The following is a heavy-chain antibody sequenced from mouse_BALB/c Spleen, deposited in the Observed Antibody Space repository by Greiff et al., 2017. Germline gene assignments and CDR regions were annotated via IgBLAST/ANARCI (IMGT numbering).Heavy chain of an antibody. CDR3: GRELWNGFDY. D-gene: IGHD1-1*02. CDR2: IRSKSNNYAT. CDR1: GFTFNTYA. J-gene: IGHJ2*01. Sequence: EVQRVESGGGLVQPKGSLKLSCAASGFTFNTYAMNWVRQAPGKGLEWVARIRSKSNNYATYYADSVKDRFTISRDDSQSMLYLQMNNLKTEDTAMYYCGRELWNGFDYGGKGTTLTVAS. V-gene: IGHV10-1*02.